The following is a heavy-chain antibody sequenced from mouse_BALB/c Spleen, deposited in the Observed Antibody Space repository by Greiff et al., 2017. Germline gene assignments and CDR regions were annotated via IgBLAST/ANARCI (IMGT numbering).Heavy chain of an antibody. D-gene: IGHD3-1*01. CDR3: ARERALSGSDY. CDR2: ISSGGSYT. Sequence: EVQLVESGGDLVKPGGSLKLSCAASGFTFSSYGMSWVRQTPDKRLEWVATISSGGSYTYYPDSVKGRFTISRDNAKNTLYLQMSSLKSEDTAMCYSARERALSGSDYWGQGTPLTVSS. J-gene: IGHJ2*01. CDR1: GFTFSSYG. V-gene: IGHV5-6*01.